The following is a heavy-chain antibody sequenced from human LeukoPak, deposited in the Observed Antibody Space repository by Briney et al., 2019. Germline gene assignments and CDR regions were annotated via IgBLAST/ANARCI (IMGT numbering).Heavy chain of an antibody. CDR1: GGTFSSYA. V-gene: IGHV1-69*04. J-gene: IGHJ4*02. CDR2: IIPILGIA. CDR3: ARDPDYGSGSYYSDY. Sequence: SVKVSCKASGGTFSSYAISWVRQAPGQGPEWMGRIIPILGIANYAQKFQGRVTITADKSTSTAYMELSSLRSEDTAVYYCARDPDYGSGSYYSDYWGQGTLVTVSS. D-gene: IGHD3-10*01.